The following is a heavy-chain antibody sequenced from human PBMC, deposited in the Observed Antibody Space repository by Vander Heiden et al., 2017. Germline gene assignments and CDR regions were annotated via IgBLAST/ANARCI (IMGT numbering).Heavy chain of an antibody. V-gene: IGHV3-7*03. CDR1: GIPFSRYW. J-gene: IGHJ4*02. Sequence: EVQLVESGGGLVQPGGSLSLSCAASGIPFSRYWMSWVRQAPGKGLEWVANIKEDGSEKYYVDSVKGRFTISRDNAKNSVYLQMNSLRAEDTAMYYCASNAVSGDNWGEHFDYWGQGTLVTVSS. CDR3: ASNAVSGDNWGEHFDY. D-gene: IGHD7-27*01. CDR2: IKEDGSEK.